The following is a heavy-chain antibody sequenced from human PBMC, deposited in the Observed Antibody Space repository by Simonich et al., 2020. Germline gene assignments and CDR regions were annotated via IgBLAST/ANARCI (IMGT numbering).Heavy chain of an antibody. CDR2: IYYSGGT. D-gene: IGHD6-13*01. Sequence: QLQLQESGPGLVKPSETLSLTCTVSGGSIGSSSYYWGWIRQPPGKGLEWIGGIYYSGGTNYNPSLMSRVTISVDTSKNQFSLKLSAVTAADTAVYYCARHAGFAFDIWGQGTMVTVSS. CDR1: GGSIGSSSYY. CDR3: ARHAGFAFDI. V-gene: IGHV4-39*01. J-gene: IGHJ3*02.